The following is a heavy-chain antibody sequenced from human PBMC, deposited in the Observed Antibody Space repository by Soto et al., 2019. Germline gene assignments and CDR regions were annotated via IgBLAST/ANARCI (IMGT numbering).Heavy chain of an antibody. CDR1: GDSVSSITSA. V-gene: IGHV6-1*01. CDR3: ARGVAGSGFDL. Sequence: SQTLSLACAISGDSVSSITSAWNFIRSSPSRGLEWLGRTYYRSNWRHDYAVSVKSRITVNPDTSKNHFSLQLSSVTPDDTAVYYCARGVAGSGFDLWGQGTLVTVSS. D-gene: IGHD6-19*01. J-gene: IGHJ4*02. CDR2: TYYRSNWRH.